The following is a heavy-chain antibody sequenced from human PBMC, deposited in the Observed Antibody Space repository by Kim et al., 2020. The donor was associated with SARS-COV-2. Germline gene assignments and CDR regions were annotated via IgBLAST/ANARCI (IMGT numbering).Heavy chain of an antibody. V-gene: IGHV3-74*01. J-gene: IGHJ4*02. CDR2: ITSDGSGT. Sequence: WGSLRLSCVASGFTFSNYWMHWVRQAPGKGLVWVSRITSDGSGTIYADSVKGRFTVSRDNAKNTLYLQMNSLRAEDTAVYYCASRLITSFDYWGQGTLVTVSS. CDR3: ASRLITSFDY. D-gene: IGHD1-20*01. CDR1: GFTFSNYW.